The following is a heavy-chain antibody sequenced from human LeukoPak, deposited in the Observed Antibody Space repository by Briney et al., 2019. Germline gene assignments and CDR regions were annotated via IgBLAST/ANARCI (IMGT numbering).Heavy chain of an antibody. CDR2: IYYSGST. Sequence: SETLSLTCTVSGGSISSYYWSWIRQPPGKGLEWIGYIYYSGSTNYNPSLKSRVTISVDTSKNQFSLKLSSVTAADTAVYYCARGRYYYDSSGYLRWYFDLWGRGTLVTVSS. CDR1: GGSISSYY. J-gene: IGHJ2*01. CDR3: ARGRYYYDSSGYLRWYFDL. D-gene: IGHD3-22*01. V-gene: IGHV4-59*01.